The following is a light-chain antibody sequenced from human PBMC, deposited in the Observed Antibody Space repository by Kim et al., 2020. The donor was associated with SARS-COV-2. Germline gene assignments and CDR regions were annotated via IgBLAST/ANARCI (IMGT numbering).Light chain of an antibody. V-gene: IGLV2-11*01. CDR3: CSYAGSYTYF. J-gene: IGLJ1*01. CDR2: DVS. Sequence: GQSVTISCTGTSSDVGGYNYVALYQQHPGKAPKLMIYDVSKRPSGVPDRFSGSKSGNTASLTISGLQPEDEADYYCCSYAGSYTYFFGTGTKVTVL. CDR1: SSDVGGYNY.